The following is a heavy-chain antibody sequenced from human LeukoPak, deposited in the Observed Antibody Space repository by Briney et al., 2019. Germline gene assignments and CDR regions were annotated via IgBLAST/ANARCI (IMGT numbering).Heavy chain of an antibody. CDR1: GFTFSSYW. J-gene: IGHJ4*02. CDR3: QHYYDSSGRDY. D-gene: IGHD3-22*01. CDR2: INSDGSST. Sequence: PGGSLRLSCAASGFTFSSYWMHWVRQAPGKGLVWVSRINSDGSSTSYADSVKGRFTISRDNAKNTLYLQMNSLRAEDTAVYYCQHYYDSSGRDYWGQGTLVTVSS. V-gene: IGHV3-74*01.